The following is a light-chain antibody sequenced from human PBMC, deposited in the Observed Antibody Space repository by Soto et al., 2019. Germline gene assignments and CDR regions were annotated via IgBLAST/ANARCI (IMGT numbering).Light chain of an antibody. CDR1: QDISNY. CDR2: AAS. CDR3: QQSYSTFPA. V-gene: IGKV1-39*01. Sequence: DIQMTQSPSSLSASVGDRVTITCRASQDISNYLSWYQHKPGKAPKVLIYAASSLQSGVPSRFSGSGSGTDFTLPISSLQPEDFATYYCQQSYSTFPAFGQGTKVEIK. J-gene: IGKJ1*01.